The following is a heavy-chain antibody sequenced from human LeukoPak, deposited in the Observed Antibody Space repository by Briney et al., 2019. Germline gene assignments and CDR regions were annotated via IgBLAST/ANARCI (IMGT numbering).Heavy chain of an antibody. J-gene: IGHJ4*02. CDR2: ITGSGGNT. D-gene: IGHD3-22*01. Sequence: PGGSLRLSCAASGFIFSSYSMSWVRQAPGKGLEWVSVITGSGGNTYYADSVKGRFTISRDNSKNTLYLQMNSLRAEDTAVYYCVYYDSPAADWGQGTLVTVSS. CDR1: GFIFSSYS. CDR3: VYYDSPAAD. V-gene: IGHV3-23*01.